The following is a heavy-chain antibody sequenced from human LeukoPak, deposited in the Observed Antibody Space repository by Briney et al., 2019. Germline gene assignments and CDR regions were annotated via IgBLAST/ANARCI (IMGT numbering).Heavy chain of an antibody. V-gene: IGHV6-1*01. D-gene: IGHD3-3*01. CDR1: GDSVSSNSAA. Sequence: HSQTLSLTCAISGDSVSSNSAAWTWIRQSPSRGLEWLGRTYYRSKWYNEYAVSVKSRITINPDTFKNQFSLHLNSVTPEDTAVYYCARERSGFDYWGQGTLVTVSS. CDR2: TYYRSKWYN. J-gene: IGHJ4*02. CDR3: ARERSGFDY.